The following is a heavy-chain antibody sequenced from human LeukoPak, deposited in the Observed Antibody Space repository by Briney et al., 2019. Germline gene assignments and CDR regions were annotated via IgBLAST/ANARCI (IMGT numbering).Heavy chain of an antibody. V-gene: IGHV3-9*01. CDR2: ISYNSHNI. J-gene: IGHJ3*01. Sequence: GGSLRLSCVATGFSFENSAMHWVRQAPGKGLEWVSAISYNSHNINYADFVKGRFTISRDNAKASLYLQMDSLRVEDTAFYYCAGTTYNSNGEDALDPWGQGTMVIVSS. CDR1: GFSFENSA. CDR3: AGTTYNSNGEDALDP. D-gene: IGHD3-22*01.